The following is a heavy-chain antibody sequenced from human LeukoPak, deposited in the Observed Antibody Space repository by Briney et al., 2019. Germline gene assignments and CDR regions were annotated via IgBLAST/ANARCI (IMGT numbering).Heavy chain of an antibody. V-gene: IGHV3-23*01. CDR2: ISASGGST. D-gene: IGHD5-12*01. CDR1: GFTFSSYA. J-gene: IGHJ4*02. CDR3: AKGRGYSGYDFFDY. Sequence: GGSLKLSCAASGFTFSSYAMSWVRQAPGKGLEWVSAISASGGSTFYADSVKGRFTISRDNSKNTLYLQMNSLRAEDTALYYCAKGRGYSGYDFFDYWGQGTLVTVSS.